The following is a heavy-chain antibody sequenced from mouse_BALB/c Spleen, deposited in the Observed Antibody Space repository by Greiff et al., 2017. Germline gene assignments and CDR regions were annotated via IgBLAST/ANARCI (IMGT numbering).Heavy chain of an antibody. J-gene: IGHJ2*01. CDR2: IYPGDGDT. CDR3: ARCYYGSRYFDY. Sequence: QVQLKQSGAELARPGASVKLSCKASGYTFTSYWMQWVKQRPGQGLEWIGAIYPGDGDTRYTQKFKGKATLTADKSSSTAYMQLSSLASEDSAVYYCARCYYGSRYFDYWGQGTTLTVS. V-gene: IGHV1-87*01. D-gene: IGHD1-1*01. CDR1: GYTFTSYW.